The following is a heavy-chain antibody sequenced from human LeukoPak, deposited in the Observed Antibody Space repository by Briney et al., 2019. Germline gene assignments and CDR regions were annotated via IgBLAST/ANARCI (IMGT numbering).Heavy chain of an antibody. CDR2: VYLSGST. D-gene: IGHD3-16*01. CDR1: GGSITSGSYY. J-gene: IGHJ4*02. V-gene: IGHV4-61*02. CDR3: ARFRRVGAGDY. Sequence: SQTLSLTCSVSGGSITSGSYYWRWIRQPAGKGLEWIGRVYLSGSTNDNPSLKSRVTISADTSKNQFFLKLSSVTAADTAVYYCARFRRVGAGDYWGQGTLVTVSS.